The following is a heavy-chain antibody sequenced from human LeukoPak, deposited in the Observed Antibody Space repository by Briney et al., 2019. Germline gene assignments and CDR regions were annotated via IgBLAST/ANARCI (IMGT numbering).Heavy chain of an antibody. V-gene: IGHV4-4*07. J-gene: IGHJ4*02. D-gene: IGHD3-9*01. CDR3: ARAKTYYDILTGYTPAYFDY. CDR1: GGSISSYY. CDR2: IYTSGST. Sequence: PSETLSLTCTVSGGSISSYYWSWIRQPAGKGLEWIGRIYTSGSTNYNPSLKSRVTMSVDTSKNQFSLKLSSVTAADTAVYYCARAKTYYDILTGYTPAYFDYWGQGTLVTVSS.